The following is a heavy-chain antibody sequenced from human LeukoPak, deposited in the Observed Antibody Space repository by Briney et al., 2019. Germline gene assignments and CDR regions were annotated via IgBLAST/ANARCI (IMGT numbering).Heavy chain of an antibody. CDR1: GFTFSSYS. Sequence: NPGGSLRLSCAASGFTFSSYSMNWVRQAPGKGLEWVSSISSSSSYIYYADSVKGRFTISRDNAKNSLYLQMNSLRAEGTAVYYCAREGIAAAGTNDYWGQGTLVTVSS. D-gene: IGHD6-13*01. J-gene: IGHJ4*02. V-gene: IGHV3-21*01. CDR2: ISSSSSYI. CDR3: AREGIAAAGTNDY.